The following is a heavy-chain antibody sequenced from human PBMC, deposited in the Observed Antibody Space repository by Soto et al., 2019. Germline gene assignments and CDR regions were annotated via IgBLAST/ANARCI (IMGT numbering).Heavy chain of an antibody. CDR2: INPADSDT. CDR3: ARPSNYDILTGHKYFDY. Sequence: GESLKISCQVSGYTFTTYWIGWVRQMPGKGLEWMGSINPADSDTKYSPSFQGQVTISADKSISTAYLQWSSLKASDTAMFYCARPSNYDILTGHKYFDYWGKGTLVTVSS. J-gene: IGHJ4*01. CDR1: GYTFTTYW. V-gene: IGHV5-51*01. D-gene: IGHD3-9*01.